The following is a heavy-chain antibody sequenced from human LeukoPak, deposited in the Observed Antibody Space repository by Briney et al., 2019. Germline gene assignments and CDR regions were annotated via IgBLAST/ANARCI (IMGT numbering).Heavy chain of an antibody. Sequence: GRSLRLSCAASGFTFSNYAMPWVRQAPGKGLEWVAAISYDGSKKYYADSVKGRFTISRDSSKNTLCLQMDSLRPEDSAVYYCVRDVSGSYTFDIWGQGTMVTVSS. J-gene: IGHJ3*02. CDR2: ISYDGSKK. V-gene: IGHV3-30-3*01. D-gene: IGHD1-26*01. CDR3: VRDVSGSYTFDI. CDR1: GFTFSNYA.